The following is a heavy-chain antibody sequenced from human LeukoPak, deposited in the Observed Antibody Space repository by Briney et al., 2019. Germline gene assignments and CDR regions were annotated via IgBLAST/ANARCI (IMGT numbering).Heavy chain of an antibody. D-gene: IGHD4-17*01. CDR3: ARDRLYGDYVGYYMDV. V-gene: IGHV4-4*07. J-gene: IGHJ6*03. CDR1: GGSITIYY. CDR2: IYTSGST. Sequence: SETLSLTCTVSGGSITIYYWSWIRQPAGKGLEWIGRIYTSGSTNYNPSLKSRVTMSVDTSKNQFSLKLSSVTAADTAVYYCARDRLYGDYVGYYMDVWGKGTTVTVSS.